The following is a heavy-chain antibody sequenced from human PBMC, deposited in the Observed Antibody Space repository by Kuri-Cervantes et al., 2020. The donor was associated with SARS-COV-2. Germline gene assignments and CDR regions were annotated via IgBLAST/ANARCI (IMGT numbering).Heavy chain of an antibody. V-gene: IGHV3-11*04. Sequence: GGSLRLSCAASGFTFSDYYMSWIRQAPGKGLEWVSYISSSGGIYMQYADSVKGRFTISRDNAKDALYLQMSSLRDEDTAVYYCARDPSSYGDYVGSYFDYWGQGTLVTVSS. D-gene: IGHD4-17*01. CDR1: GFTFSDYY. CDR3: ARDPSSYGDYVGSYFDY. CDR2: ISSSGGIYM. J-gene: IGHJ4*02.